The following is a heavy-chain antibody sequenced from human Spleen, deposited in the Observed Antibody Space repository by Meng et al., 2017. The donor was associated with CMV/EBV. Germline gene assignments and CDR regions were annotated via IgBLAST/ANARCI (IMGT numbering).Heavy chain of an antibody. CDR3: AKDSSSWYSPASH. CDR1: GFSFINYG. Sequence: GESLKISCAASGFSFINYGMHWVRQAPGKGLEWVAFIRYDGSIKYYADSVKGRFTISKDNSKNTLNLQMSSLRIEDTAVYYCAKDSSSWYSPASHWGQGTLVTVSS. J-gene: IGHJ4*02. D-gene: IGHD6-13*01. V-gene: IGHV3-30*02. CDR2: IRYDGSIK.